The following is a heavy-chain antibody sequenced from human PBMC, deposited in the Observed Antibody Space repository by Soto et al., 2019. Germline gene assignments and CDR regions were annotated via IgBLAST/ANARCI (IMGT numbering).Heavy chain of an antibody. Sequence: WGSLRLSCAASGFTFSGYWMHWVRQAPGKGLEWVSRIKSDGSGTTYADSVKGRSSISRDNAKNTVYLQMGSLRVEDTAVCYCGRNAISVRGVPDEYWGQGTPVTVSS. CDR3: GRNAISVRGVPDEY. V-gene: IGHV3-74*03. CDR2: IKSDGSGT. D-gene: IGHD3-10*02. J-gene: IGHJ4*02. CDR1: GFTFSGYW.